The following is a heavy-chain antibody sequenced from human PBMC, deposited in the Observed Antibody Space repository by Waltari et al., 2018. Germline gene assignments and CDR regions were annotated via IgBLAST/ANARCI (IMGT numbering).Heavy chain of an antibody. J-gene: IGHJ5*02. CDR1: GFTFSSYA. CDR3: AKDSDFWSGYLRFDP. Sequence: EVQLLESGGGLVQPGGSLRLSCAASGFTFSSYAMSWVRQAPGKGVEWVSASSGSGGSTYYADSVKGRFTISRDNSKNTLYLQMNSLRAEDTAVYYCAKDSDFWSGYLRFDPWGQGTLVTVSS. V-gene: IGHV3-23*01. CDR2: SSGSGGST. D-gene: IGHD3-3*01.